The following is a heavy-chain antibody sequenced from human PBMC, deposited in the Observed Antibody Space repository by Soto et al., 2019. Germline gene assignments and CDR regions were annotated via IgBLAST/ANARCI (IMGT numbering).Heavy chain of an antibody. V-gene: IGHV3-23*01. J-gene: IGHJ4*02. Sequence: RLSCAASGFTFSNYVMSWVRQAPGKGLDWVSGISGSGGHTYYADSVKGRFTISRDNSKNTLYLQMNSLRAEDTAVYFCAKDGSYYDSPTESDSWGQGTLVTVSS. CDR2: ISGSGGHT. CDR3: AKDGSYYDSPTESDS. CDR1: GFTFSNYV. D-gene: IGHD3-22*01.